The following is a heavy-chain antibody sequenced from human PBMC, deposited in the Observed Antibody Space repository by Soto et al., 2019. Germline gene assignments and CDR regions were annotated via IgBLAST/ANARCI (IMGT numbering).Heavy chain of an antibody. V-gene: IGHV1-3*01. CDR2: INAGNGNT. CDR3: AATLLPPYEFAFGGVVAGSLDY. J-gene: IGHJ4*02. D-gene: IGHD3-16*02. Sequence: ASVKVSCKASGYTFTSYAMHWLRQAPRQRLEWMGWINAGNGNTKYSPRFLGRVSLTEDTSADSAYMELTSLTSEDTAVYFCAATLLPPYEFAFGGVVAGSLDYWGQGSLVTVSS. CDR1: GYTFTSYA.